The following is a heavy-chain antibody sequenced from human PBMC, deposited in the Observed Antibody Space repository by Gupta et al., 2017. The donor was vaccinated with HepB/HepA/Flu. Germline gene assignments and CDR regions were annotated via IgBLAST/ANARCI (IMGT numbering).Heavy chain of an antibody. V-gene: IGHV1-8*01. CDR1: GSTFTSYD. CDR2: MNPNSGNT. CDR3: ARAILTGNYYYGMDV. Sequence: QVQLVQSGAEVKKPGASVKVSCKASGSTFTSYDINWVRQATGHGLEWMGWMNPNSGNTGYAQKFQGRVTMTRNTSISTAYMELSSLRSEDTAVYYCARAILTGNYYYGMDVWGQGTTVTVSS. D-gene: IGHD3-9*01. J-gene: IGHJ6*02.